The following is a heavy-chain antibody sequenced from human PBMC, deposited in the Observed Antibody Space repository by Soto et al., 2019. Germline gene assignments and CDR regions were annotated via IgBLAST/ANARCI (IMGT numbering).Heavy chain of an antibody. CDR3: ARYQEDSSGWYGPIECYGMDV. J-gene: IGHJ6*01. V-gene: IGHV3-30-3*01. D-gene: IGHD6-19*01. CDR2: ISNDGSNK. Sequence: SLRLSCAASGFTFSSYAMYWVRQAPGRGLEWVAVISNDGSNKYYADSVKGRFTISRDNSKNTLYLQMNSLRAEDTAVYYFARYQEDSSGWYGPIECYGMDVWGQGPTVTVPS. CDR1: GFTFSSYA.